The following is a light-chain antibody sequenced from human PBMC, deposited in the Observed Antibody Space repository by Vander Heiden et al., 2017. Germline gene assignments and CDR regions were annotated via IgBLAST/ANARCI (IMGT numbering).Light chain of an antibody. V-gene: IGLV3-25*03. CDR3: QSADRRGTAPV. Sequence: SYELTQPPSVSVSPGQTARITCSGAALPKQYSYWYQRKHGQAPVLVIYKESERPSGIPERFSGASSVTTVTLTISGVQAEDEADYYCQSADRRGTAPVFGGGTKLTVL. CDR1: ALPKQY. CDR2: KES. J-gene: IGLJ2*01.